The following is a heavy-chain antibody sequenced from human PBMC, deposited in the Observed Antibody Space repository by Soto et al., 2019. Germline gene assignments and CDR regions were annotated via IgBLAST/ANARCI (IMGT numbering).Heavy chain of an antibody. CDR2: ISAYNGDT. CDR1: GYIFTTYG. J-gene: IGHJ6*02. V-gene: IGHV1-18*01. Sequence: ASVKVSCKXSGYIFTTYGFSWVRQAPGRGLEWMGWISAYNGDTNYAQNLQGRVTMTTDTSTQTAYMELRSLRSDDTAVYYCARDTHQKLYCTSSSCYHYYYGLAVWGQGTTVTVSS. D-gene: IGHD2-2*01. CDR3: ARDTHQKLYCTSSSCYHYYYGLAV.